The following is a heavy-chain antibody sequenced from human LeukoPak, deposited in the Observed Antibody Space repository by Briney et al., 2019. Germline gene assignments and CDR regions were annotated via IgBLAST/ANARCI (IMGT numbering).Heavy chain of an antibody. V-gene: IGHV3-21*01. Sequence: GGSLRLSCAASGFTFSSYSMNWDRQAPGKGLEWVSSISSSSSYIYYADSVKGRFTISRDNAKNSLYLQMNSLRAEDTAVYYCARVTAKSPPDYWGQGTLVTASS. CDR3: ARVTAKSPPDY. CDR1: GFTFSSYS. J-gene: IGHJ4*02. CDR2: ISSSSSYI.